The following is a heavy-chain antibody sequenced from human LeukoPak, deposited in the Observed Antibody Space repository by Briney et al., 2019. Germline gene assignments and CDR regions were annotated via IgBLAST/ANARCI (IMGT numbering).Heavy chain of an antibody. Sequence: PGGSLRLSCAASGFTVNSFYMTWVRQAPGKGLEWVSVIYSGNNAYYADSVKGRFTISRDNSKSTLCLQMNSLRAEDTAVYYCAKVADTSGYYYSDYWGQGTLVTVSS. D-gene: IGHD3-22*01. CDR1: GFTVNSFY. CDR3: AKVADTSGYYYSDY. V-gene: IGHV3-53*01. CDR2: IYSGNNA. J-gene: IGHJ4*02.